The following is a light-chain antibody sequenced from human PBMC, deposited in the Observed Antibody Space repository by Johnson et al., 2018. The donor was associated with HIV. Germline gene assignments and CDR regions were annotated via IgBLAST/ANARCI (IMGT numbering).Light chain of an antibody. CDR3: GTWDTSLSAGV. CDR1: SSNIGNNY. CDR2: DNN. J-gene: IGLJ1*01. Sequence: QSALTQPPSVSAAPGQKVTISCSGSSSNIGNNYVSWYQQLPGTAPKLLIYDNNKRPSGIPDRFSGSKSGTSATLGITGLQTGDEADYYCGTWDTSLSAGVFRPGTKVSVL. V-gene: IGLV1-51*01.